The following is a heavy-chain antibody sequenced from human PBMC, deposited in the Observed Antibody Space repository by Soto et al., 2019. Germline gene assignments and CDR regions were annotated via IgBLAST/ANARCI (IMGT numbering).Heavy chain of an antibody. D-gene: IGHD2-15*01. V-gene: IGHV4-59*01. J-gene: IGHJ4*02. Sequence: SETLSLTCTVSGGSISSYYWSWIRQPPGKGLEWIGYIYYSGSTNYNPSLKSRVTISVDTSKNQFSLKLSSVTAADTAVYYCARQYCSGGSCYTLDYWGQGTLVTVS. CDR3: ARQYCSGGSCYTLDY. CDR2: IYYSGST. CDR1: GGSISSYY.